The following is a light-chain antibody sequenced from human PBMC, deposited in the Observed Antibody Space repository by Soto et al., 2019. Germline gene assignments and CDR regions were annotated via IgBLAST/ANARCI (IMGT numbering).Light chain of an antibody. CDR3: QVWDTIGDPYV. CDR1: NIESKS. J-gene: IGLJ1*01. V-gene: IGLV3-21*02. CDR2: VDS. Sequence: SYELTQPPSVSLAPGQTARITCGGNNIESKSVHWYQQRPGQAPVLVIYVDSDRPSGIPDRFSAPTSGNTAALTISRVEARDEADYYCQVWDTIGDPYVFGSGTKVTVL.